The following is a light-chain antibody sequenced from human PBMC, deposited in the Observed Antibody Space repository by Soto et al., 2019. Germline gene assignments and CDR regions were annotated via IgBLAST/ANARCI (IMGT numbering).Light chain of an antibody. J-gene: IGKJ3*01. CDR3: QQHNTSPRT. CDR2: AAS. Sequence: EIVLTQSPGTLSLSPGERATLSCRASQNLGSGYLAWYQQKPGQAPRILIYAASSRDTGIPDRFSGSGSGTEFTLTISRLEPEDSAEYYCQQHNTSPRTFGQGTKLDI. V-gene: IGKV3-20*01. CDR1: QNLGSGY.